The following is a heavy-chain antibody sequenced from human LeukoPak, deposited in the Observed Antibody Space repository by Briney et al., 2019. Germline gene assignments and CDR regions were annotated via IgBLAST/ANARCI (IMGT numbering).Heavy chain of an antibody. D-gene: IGHD6-19*01. CDR2: ITGSGGST. CDR1: GFTVSSNY. Sequence: GGSLRLSCAASGFTVSSNYMSWVRQAPGKGLEWVSAITGSGGSTYYADSVKGRFTISRDNSKNTLYLQMNSLRAEDTTVYYCAKGSSSGWPYYFDYWGQGTLVTVSS. J-gene: IGHJ4*02. CDR3: AKGSSSGWPYYFDY. V-gene: IGHV3-23*01.